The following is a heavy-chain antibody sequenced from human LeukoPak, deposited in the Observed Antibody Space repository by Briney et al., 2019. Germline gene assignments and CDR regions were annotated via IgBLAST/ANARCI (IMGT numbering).Heavy chain of an antibody. Sequence: SETLSLTCIVSGGSIDDSNYYWGWIRQPPEKGLEWIGSFYYTGNTYYSPSLQSRVTISADTSNNQFSLSLRSVTASDTAVYYCARRSHGSGSHFFDYWGQGKLVSVSS. V-gene: IGHV4-39*01. CDR1: GGSIDDSNYY. J-gene: IGHJ4*02. CDR2: FYYTGNT. D-gene: IGHD3-10*01. CDR3: ARRSHGSGSHFFDY.